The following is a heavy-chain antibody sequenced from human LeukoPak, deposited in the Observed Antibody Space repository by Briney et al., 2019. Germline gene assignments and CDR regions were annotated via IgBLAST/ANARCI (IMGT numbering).Heavy chain of an antibody. Sequence: PSETLSLTCTVSGGSISSSSYYCGWIRQPPGKGLEWIGSIYYSGSTYYNPSLKSRVTISVDTSKNQFSLKLSSVTAADTAVYYCARIDGSSLDYWGQGTLVTVSS. CDR3: ARIDGSSLDY. CDR2: IYYSGST. J-gene: IGHJ4*02. CDR1: GGSISSSSYY. V-gene: IGHV4-39*01. D-gene: IGHD6-13*01.